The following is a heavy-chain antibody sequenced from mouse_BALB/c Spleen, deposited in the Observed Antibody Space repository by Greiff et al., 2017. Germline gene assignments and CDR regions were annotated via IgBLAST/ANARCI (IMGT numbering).Heavy chain of an antibody. CDR1: GFSLTSYD. J-gene: IGHJ3*01. CDR3: VRDRGNYGAAY. Sequence: VKLVESGPGLVAPSQSLSITCTVPGFSLTSYDISWIRQPPGKGLEWLGVIWTGGGTNYNSAFMSRLSISKDNSKSQVFLKMNSLQTDDTAIYYCVRDRGNYGAAYWGQGTLVTVSA. V-gene: IGHV2-9-2*01. CDR2: IWTGGGT. D-gene: IGHD2-1*01.